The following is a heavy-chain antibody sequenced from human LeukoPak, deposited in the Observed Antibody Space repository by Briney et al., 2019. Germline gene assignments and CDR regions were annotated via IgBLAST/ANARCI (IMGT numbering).Heavy chain of an antibody. CDR2: INHSGST. V-gene: IGHV4-34*01. J-gene: IGHJ6*03. Sequence: SETLSLTCAVYGGSFSGYYWSWIRQPPGKGLEWIGEINHSGSTNYNPSLKSRVTISVDTSKNQFSLKLSSVTAADTAVYYCARGIRWEQYAYYYYYMDVWGKGTTVTVSS. D-gene: IGHD1/OR15-1a*01. CDR1: GGSFSGYY. CDR3: ARGIRWEQYAYYYYYMDV.